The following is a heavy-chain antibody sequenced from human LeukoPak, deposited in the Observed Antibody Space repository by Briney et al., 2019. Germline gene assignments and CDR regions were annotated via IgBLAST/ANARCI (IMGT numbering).Heavy chain of an antibody. CDR3: ASRHSKQQPYYYYMDI. J-gene: IGHJ6*03. Sequence: RASQTLSLTCTVSGDSISRGSYYWSWIRQPAGKGLEWIGRIYSNGDTKFNPSLKSRVTISLDTSKNQFSLKLSSATAADTAVYYCASRHSKQQPYYYYMDIWGKGTTVTVSS. CDR1: GDSISRGSYY. CDR2: IYSNGDT. D-gene: IGHD6-13*01. V-gene: IGHV4-61*02.